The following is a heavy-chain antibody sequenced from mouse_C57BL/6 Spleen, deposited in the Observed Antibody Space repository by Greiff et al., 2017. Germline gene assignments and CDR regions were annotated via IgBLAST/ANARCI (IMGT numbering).Heavy chain of an antibody. CDR1: GYTFTSYW. V-gene: IGHV1-64*01. J-gene: IGHJ3*01. CDR3: SRTDSYGSRPWFAY. CDR2: IHPNSGST. Sequence: QVQLQQSGAELVKPGASVKLSCKASGYTFTSYWMHWVKQRPGQGLEWIGMIHPNSGSTNYNEKFKSKATLTVDKSSSTAYMQRSRLTSEDSAVYYGSRTDSYGSRPWFAYWGQGTLVTVSA. D-gene: IGHD1-1*01.